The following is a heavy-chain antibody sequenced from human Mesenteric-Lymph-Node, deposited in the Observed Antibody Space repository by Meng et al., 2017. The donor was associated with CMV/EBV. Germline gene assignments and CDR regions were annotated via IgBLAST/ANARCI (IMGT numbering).Heavy chain of an antibody. D-gene: IGHD3-10*01. CDR2: IYHSGST. CDR3: ARGLTRGWLDT. Sequence: SETLSLTCTVSNGSISSSSYYWGWIRQPPGKGLEWIGSIYHSGSTYYNPSLKSRVTISVDTSKNQFSLKLSSVTAADTAVYYCARGLTRGWLDTWGQGTLVTVSS. V-gene: IGHV4-39*07. CDR1: NGSISSSSYY. J-gene: IGHJ5*02.